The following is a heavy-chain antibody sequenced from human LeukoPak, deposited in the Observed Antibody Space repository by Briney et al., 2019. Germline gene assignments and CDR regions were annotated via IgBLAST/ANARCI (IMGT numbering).Heavy chain of an antibody. Sequence: SETLSLTCTVSGGSISSYYWSWIRQPAGKGLEWIGRIYTSGSTNYNPSLKSRVTMSVDTSKNQFSLKLSSVTAADTAVYYCARYDYYDSSGHLDYWGQGTLVTVSS. CDR2: IYTSGST. CDR3: ARYDYYDSSGHLDY. D-gene: IGHD3-22*01. CDR1: GGSISSYY. J-gene: IGHJ4*02. V-gene: IGHV4-4*07.